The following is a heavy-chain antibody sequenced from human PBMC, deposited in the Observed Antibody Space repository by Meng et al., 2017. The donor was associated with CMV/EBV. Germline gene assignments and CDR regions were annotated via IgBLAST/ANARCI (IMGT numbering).Heavy chain of an antibody. CDR3: ARDDRSGSYYDYYYYGMDV. CDR2: ISGSGGST. D-gene: IGHD1-26*01. CDR1: GFTFSSYA. J-gene: IGHJ6*02. V-gene: IGHV3-23*01. Sequence: GESLKISCAASGFTFSSYAMSWVRPAPGRGLEWVSAISGSGGSTYYADSVEGRFTISRDNSKNSLYLQMNSLSAEDTAVYYCARDDRSGSYYDYYYYGMDVWGQGTTVTVSS.